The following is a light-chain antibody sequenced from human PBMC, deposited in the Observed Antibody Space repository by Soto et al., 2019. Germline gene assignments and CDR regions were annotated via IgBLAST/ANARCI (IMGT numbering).Light chain of an antibody. CDR2: DAS. Sequence: EIVLTQSPGTLSLSPGERATLSCRASQSVSSNYLAWYQQRPGQAPRLLIYDASSRATGIPDRFSGSGSGTDVTLTIIRLEPEDFVVYYCQQYETSPRAFGQGTKVEIK. CDR1: QSVSSNY. V-gene: IGKV3-20*01. CDR3: QQYETSPRA. J-gene: IGKJ1*01.